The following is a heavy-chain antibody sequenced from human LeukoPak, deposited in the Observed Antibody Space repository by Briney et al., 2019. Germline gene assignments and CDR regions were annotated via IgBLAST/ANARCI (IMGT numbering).Heavy chain of an antibody. D-gene: IGHD3-10*01. CDR2: IIRIFGTA. CDR1: GGTFSSYA. Sequence: SVKVSCKASGGTFSSYAISWVRQAPGQGLEWMGGIIRIFGTANYAQKFQGRVTITADKSTSTAYMELSSLRSEDTAVYYCASERGGVTHFDYWGQGTLVTVSS. CDR3: ASERGGVTHFDY. V-gene: IGHV1-69*06. J-gene: IGHJ4*02.